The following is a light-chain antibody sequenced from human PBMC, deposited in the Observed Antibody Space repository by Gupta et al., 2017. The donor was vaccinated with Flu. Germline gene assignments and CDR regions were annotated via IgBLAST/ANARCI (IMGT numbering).Light chain of an antibody. J-gene: IGKJ2*01. Sequence: GDRVTITCRASQSIASYLNWYQQKPGKAPKLLIYAASSLQSGVPSRFSGSGSETDFSLTISSLQREDLATYHCQQSYSTPYTFGQGTKLEIK. CDR3: QQSYSTPYT. CDR2: AAS. V-gene: IGKV1-39*01. CDR1: QSIASY.